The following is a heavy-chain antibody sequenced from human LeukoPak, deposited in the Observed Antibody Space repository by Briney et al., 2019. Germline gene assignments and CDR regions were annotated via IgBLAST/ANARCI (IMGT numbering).Heavy chain of an antibody. CDR2: ISSDGSNT. J-gene: IGHJ4*02. CDR1: GFTFSSYW. V-gene: IGHV3-74*01. CDR3: VRTSDYYFDY. Sequence: PGGSLRLSCAASGFTFSSYWMHWVRQAPGKGLVWVSHISSDGSNTPCADSVKGRFTISRDNAKNTLYLQMSSLRAEDTAVYYCVRTSDYYFDYWGQGTLVTVSS.